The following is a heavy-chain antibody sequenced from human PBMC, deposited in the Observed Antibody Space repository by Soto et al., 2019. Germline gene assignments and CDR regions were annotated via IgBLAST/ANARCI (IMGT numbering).Heavy chain of an antibody. V-gene: IGHV3-66*01. D-gene: IGHD1-1*01. J-gene: IGHJ6*02. CDR1: GFTVSSNY. Sequence: EVQLVESGGGLVQPGGSLRLSCAASGFTVSSNYMSWVRQAPGKGLEWVSVIYSGGSTYYADSVKGRFTISRDNSKNTLYLKMKSRRAEDPAGYYGGGDRGTVYVRDAWAKGPRSPSP. CDR2: IYSGGST. CDR3: GGDRGTVYVRDA.